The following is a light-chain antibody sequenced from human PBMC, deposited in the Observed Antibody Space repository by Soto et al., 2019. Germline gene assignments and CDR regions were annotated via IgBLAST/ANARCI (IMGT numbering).Light chain of an antibody. CDR3: QQSYFTLST. J-gene: IGKJ2*01. CDR1: QSISTY. V-gene: IGKV1-39*01. CDR2: AAS. Sequence: DIQMTQSPSSLSASVGDRVTITCRASQSISTYLSWYQQTPGKAPKLLIYAASSLQSGVPSRFSGRGSGTDFTLTISSLQPEDFATYYCQQSYFTLSTFGQGTKLEIK.